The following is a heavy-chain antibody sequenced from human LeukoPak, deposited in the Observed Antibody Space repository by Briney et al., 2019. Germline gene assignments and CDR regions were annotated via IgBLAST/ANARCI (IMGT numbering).Heavy chain of an antibody. CDR1: GFTFSTYS. Sequence: GGSLRLSCAASGFTFSTYSMNWVRQAPGKGLEWVSYISSSSTIYYADSVKGRFTISRDNAKNSLYLQMNSLRAEDTALYYCAREGSSSSGDADYWGQGTLVTVSS. D-gene: IGHD6-6*01. V-gene: IGHV3-48*01. CDR2: ISSSSTI. CDR3: AREGSSSSGDADY. J-gene: IGHJ4*02.